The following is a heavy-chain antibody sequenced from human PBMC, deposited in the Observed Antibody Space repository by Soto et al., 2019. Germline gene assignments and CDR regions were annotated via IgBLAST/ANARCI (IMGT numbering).Heavy chain of an antibody. CDR1: GGSIRSGDYY. D-gene: IGHD3-22*01. V-gene: IGHV4-31*03. Sequence: QVQLQESGPGLVKPSQTLSLTCTVSGGSIRSGDYYWGWIRQHPRKGLEWIGTIYFSGTTYYNPSLKRRVTISVDTSKSQFSLKWSSVTAADTAVYYCARRDRSGFSYWLDTWGQGTLVTVSS. J-gene: IGHJ5*02. CDR2: IYFSGTT. CDR3: ARRDRSGFSYWLDT.